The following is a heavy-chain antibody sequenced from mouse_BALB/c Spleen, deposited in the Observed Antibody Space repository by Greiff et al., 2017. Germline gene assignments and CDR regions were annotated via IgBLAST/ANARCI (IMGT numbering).Heavy chain of an antibody. CDR1: GFSLTSYG. J-gene: IGHJ2*01. CDR3: ARLFITTGFDY. Sequence: VQRVESGPGLVQPSQSLSITCTVSGFSLTSYGVHWVRQSPGKGLEWLGVIWSGGSTDYNAAFISRLSISKDNSKSQVFFKMNSLQANDTAIYYCARLFITTGFDYWGQGTTLTVSS. CDR2: IWSGGST. V-gene: IGHV2-2*02. D-gene: IGHD1-1*01.